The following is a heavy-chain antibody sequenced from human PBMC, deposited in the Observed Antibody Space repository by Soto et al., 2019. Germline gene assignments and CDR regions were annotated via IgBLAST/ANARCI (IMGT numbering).Heavy chain of an antibody. J-gene: IGHJ4*02. Sequence: GGSLRLSCVASGFSFSSYAMTWVRQAPGKGLEWVSVISGRDGSTYYADSVKGRFTISRDNSKNTLYLQMNSLRAEDTAVYYCARDRERDAWYEYYWGQGTLVTVSS. CDR1: GFSFSSYA. CDR2: ISGRDGST. V-gene: IGHV3-23*01. D-gene: IGHD6-13*01. CDR3: ARDRERDAWYEYY.